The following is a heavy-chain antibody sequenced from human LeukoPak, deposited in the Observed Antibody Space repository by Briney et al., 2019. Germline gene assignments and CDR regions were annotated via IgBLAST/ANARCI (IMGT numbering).Heavy chain of an antibody. CDR3: ARDAYCSGGNCYSWYFDL. J-gene: IGHJ2*01. D-gene: IGHD2-15*01. V-gene: IGHV3-30*04. CDR2: IWYDESNQ. CDR1: GFTFNTYP. Sequence: PGRSLRLSCAASGFTFNTYPMHWVRQAPGKGLEWVAVIWYDESNQYYADSVRGRFSISRDNSKNTLFLQMNSLRAEDTAVYFCARDAYCSGGNCYSWYFDLWGRGTLVTVSS.